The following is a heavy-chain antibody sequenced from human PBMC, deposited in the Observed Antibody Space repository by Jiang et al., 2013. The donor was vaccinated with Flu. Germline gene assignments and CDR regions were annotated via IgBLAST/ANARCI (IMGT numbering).Heavy chain of an antibody. CDR2: IHYTGGS. CDR3: ARVELSDSFTPNFDL. Sequence: GPGLVKPSQTLSLTCSVSGGSINTGGYYWSWIRQHPVKGLEWIGYIHYTGGSFYNPSLESRLIISVDTSKNQFSLRLSSVTAADTAVYYCARVELSDSFTPNFDLWGPGESWSPSPQ. CDR1: GGSINTGGYY. V-gene: IGHV4-31*03. D-gene: IGHD2/OR15-2a*01. J-gene: IGHJ4*01.